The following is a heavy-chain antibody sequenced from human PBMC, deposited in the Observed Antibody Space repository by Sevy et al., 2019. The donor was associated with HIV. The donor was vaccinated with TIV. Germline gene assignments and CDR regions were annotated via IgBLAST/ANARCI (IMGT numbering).Heavy chain of an antibody. CDR2: ISSSSGTI. V-gene: IGHV3-48*01. D-gene: IGHD7-27*01. J-gene: IGHJ4*02. Sequence: GGSLRLSCVTSGFSFSSYSMNWVRQAPGKGLEWVSYISSSSGTIRYADSVKGRLTISRDNAKNSLFLQRNSLSAEDTAVYYCARDDHWAFDYWGQGALVTVSS. CDR3: ARDDHWAFDY. CDR1: GFSFSSYS.